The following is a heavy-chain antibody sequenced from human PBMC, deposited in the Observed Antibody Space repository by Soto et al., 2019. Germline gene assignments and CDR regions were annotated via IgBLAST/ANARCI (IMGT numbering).Heavy chain of an antibody. CDR1: GYTLTVLS. V-gene: IGHV1-24*01. CDR2: FDPEDGET. J-gene: IGHJ5*02. D-gene: IGHD2-15*01. CDR3: AIRYCSGGSCYHTNWFDP. Sequence: VSVKVSCKVSGYTLTVLSMHWVRQAPGKGLEWMGGFDPEDGETIYAQKFQGRVTMTEDTSTDTAYMELSSLRSEDTAVYYCAIRYCSGGSCYHTNWFDPWGRGTLVTVSS.